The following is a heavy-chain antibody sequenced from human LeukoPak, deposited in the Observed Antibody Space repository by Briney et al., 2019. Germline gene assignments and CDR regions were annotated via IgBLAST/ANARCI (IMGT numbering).Heavy chain of an antibody. CDR3: ARMYYDYVWGSYRHYYFDY. J-gene: IGHJ4*02. Sequence: ASVKVSCEASGYTFTSYAMHWVRQAPGQRLEWMGWINAGNGNTKYSQEFQGRVTITRDTSASTAYMELSSLRSEDMAVYYCARMYYDYVWGSYRHYYFDYWGQGTLVTVSS. V-gene: IGHV1-3*03. CDR2: INAGNGNT. D-gene: IGHD3-16*02. CDR1: GYTFTSYA.